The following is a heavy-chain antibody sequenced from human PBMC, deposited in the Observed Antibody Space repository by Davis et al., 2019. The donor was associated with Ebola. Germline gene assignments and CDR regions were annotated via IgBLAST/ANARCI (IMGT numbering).Heavy chain of an antibody. J-gene: IGHJ3*02. CDR3: AREGDHYGSESHRDGFDI. Sequence: GESLKISCAASGFTFRRYAMNWVRRAPGKGLEWVSSMTYSGGRTYFADSVQGRFTVSRDYFKDTLYLQMNSLRVEDTAVYYCAREGDHYGSESHRDGFDIWGRGTMVAVSS. D-gene: IGHD3-10*01. CDR2: MTYSGGRT. V-gene: IGHV3-23*01. CDR1: GFTFRRYA.